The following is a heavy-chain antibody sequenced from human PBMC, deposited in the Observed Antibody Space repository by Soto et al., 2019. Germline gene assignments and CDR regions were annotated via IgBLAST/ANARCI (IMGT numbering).Heavy chain of an antibody. CDR1: GYTFTSYD. J-gene: IGHJ6*03. CDR3: ARGLMVRGFRYYYMDV. V-gene: IGHV1-8*01. Sequence: GASVKVSCKASGYTFTSYDINWVRQATGQGLEWMGWMNPNSGNTGYAQKFQGRVTMTRNTSISTAYMELSSLRSEDTAVYYCARGLMVRGFRYYYMDVWGKGTTVTVSS. CDR2: MNPNSGNT. D-gene: IGHD3-10*01.